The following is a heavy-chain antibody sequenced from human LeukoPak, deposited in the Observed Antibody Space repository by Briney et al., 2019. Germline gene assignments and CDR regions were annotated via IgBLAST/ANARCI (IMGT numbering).Heavy chain of an antibody. CDR1: GYTFTTYG. Sequence: ASVKVSCKASGYTFTTYGFSWVRQAPGQGLEWMGWISAYNGDTNYAQKLQGRVTMTTDTSTSTAYMELRSLRSGDTAVYYCARDHSSSGQLFDYWGQGTLVTVSS. CDR3: ARDHSSSGQLFDY. V-gene: IGHV1-18*01. CDR2: ISAYNGDT. D-gene: IGHD6-13*01. J-gene: IGHJ4*02.